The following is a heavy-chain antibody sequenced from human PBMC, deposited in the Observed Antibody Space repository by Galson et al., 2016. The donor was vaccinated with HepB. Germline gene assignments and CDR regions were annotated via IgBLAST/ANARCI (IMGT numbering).Heavy chain of an antibody. CDR1: GFSIRRGGFY. V-gene: IGHV4-31*03. CDR3: ARNIRGTVGSNEFDAFDI. D-gene: IGHD3-10*01. Sequence: TLSLTCSVSGFSIRRGGFYWSWIRQFPGKGLEWIGYTYSSGSTYYNPSLKSRVTISVDRSKNQFSLNLDYVNAADTAVYFCARNIRGTVGSNEFDAFDIWGQGTMVTVSS. CDR2: TYSSGST. J-gene: IGHJ3*02.